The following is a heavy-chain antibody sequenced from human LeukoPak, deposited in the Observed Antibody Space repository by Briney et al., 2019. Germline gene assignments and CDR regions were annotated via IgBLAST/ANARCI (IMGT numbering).Heavy chain of an antibody. D-gene: IGHD6-13*01. CDR2: ISSSSSYI. CDR3: AREGSSAAAGVDY. V-gene: IGHV3-21*01. Sequence: PGGSLRLSCSASGFTFSSYSMNWVRQAPGKGLEWVSSISSSSSYIYYADSVKGRFTISRDNAKNSLYLQMNSLRAEDTAVYYCAREGSSAAAGVDYWGQGTLVTVSS. J-gene: IGHJ4*02. CDR1: GFTFSSYS.